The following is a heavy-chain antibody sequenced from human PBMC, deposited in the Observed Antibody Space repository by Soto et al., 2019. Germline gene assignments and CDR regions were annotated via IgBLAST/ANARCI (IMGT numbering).Heavy chain of an antibody. V-gene: IGHV1-18*01. CDR2: INAENDNT. CDR3: TRELYFTSTHTVATDGC. J-gene: IGHJ4*02. CDR1: GYTFTSFG. Sequence: VQLMQSGAEVKKPGASVKVSCKTSGYTFTSFGLSWVRQAPGQGLQWMGWINAENDNTKYALTFGDRITMTTDTCTNTAYEELRRLTNTETAMYYCTRELYFTSTHTVATDGCWGQGTLVTVSS. D-gene: IGHD5-12*01.